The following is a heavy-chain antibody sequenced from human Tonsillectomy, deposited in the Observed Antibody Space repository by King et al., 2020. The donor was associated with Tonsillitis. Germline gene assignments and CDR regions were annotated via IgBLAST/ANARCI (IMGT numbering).Heavy chain of an antibody. CDR3: AKVDRMVRCVIITERYYYGIDV. D-gene: IGHD3-10*01. CDR2: ISYDGSDK. J-gene: IGHJ6*02. V-gene: IGHV3-30*18. Sequence: VQLVQSGGGVVQPGRSLRLSCAASGFTFSNYGMHWVRQAPGKGLEWVAVISYDGSDKYYADSVKGRFTISRDNSKNTLYLQMNSLRAEDTAVYYCAKVDRMVRCVIITERYYYGIDVWGQGTTVTVSS. CDR1: GFTFSNYG.